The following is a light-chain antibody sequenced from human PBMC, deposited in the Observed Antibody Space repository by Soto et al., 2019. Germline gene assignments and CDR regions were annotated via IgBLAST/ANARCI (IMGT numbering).Light chain of an antibody. J-gene: IGLJ1*01. CDR2: GVS. CDR1: TGDVSIYNY. CDR3: CSYTSSTNDV. Sequence: QSALTQPASVSGSPGQSITISCTGTTGDVSIYNYVSWYQQHPGKAPKLMIYGVSNRPSGVSNRFSGAKSGHTASLTISGLQVEDEADYYCCSYTSSTNDVFGPGTKVTVL. V-gene: IGLV2-14*01.